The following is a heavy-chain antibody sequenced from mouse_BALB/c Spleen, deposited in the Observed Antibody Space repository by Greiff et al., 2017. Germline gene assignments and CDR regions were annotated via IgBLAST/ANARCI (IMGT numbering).Heavy chain of an antibody. CDR2: ISSGGST. CDR3: ARGGYGYDDAMDY. CDR1: GFTFSSYA. J-gene: IGHJ4*01. V-gene: IGHV5-6-5*01. Sequence: EVKLMESGGGLVKPGGSLKLSCAASGFTFSSYAMSWVRQTPEKRLEWVASISSGGSTYYPDSVKGRFTISRDNARNILYLQMSSLRSEDTAMYYCARGGYGYDDAMDYWGQGTSVTVSS. D-gene: IGHD2-2*01.